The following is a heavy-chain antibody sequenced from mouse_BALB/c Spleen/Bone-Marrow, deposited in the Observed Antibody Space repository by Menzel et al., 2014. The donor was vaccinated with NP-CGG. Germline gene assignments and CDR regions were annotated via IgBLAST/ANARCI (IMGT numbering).Heavy chain of an antibody. D-gene: IGHD2-14*01. CDR1: GFNIKDTY. CDR2: IDPANGNT. V-gene: IGHV14-3*02. J-gene: IGHJ3*01. Sequence: VQLQQSGAALVKPGASVKLSCTASGFNIKDTYMHWVKQRPEQGLEWIGRIDPANGNTKYDPKFQGKATITADTSSNTAYLQLSSLTSEDTAVYYCAAYYRYLAWFAYWGQGTLVTVSA. CDR3: AAYYRYLAWFAY.